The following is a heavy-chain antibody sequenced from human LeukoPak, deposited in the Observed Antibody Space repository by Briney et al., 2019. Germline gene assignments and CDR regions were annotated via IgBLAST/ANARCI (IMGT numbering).Heavy chain of an antibody. V-gene: IGHV1-46*01. CDR3: ARAGYYDSSGYYYSPHNWFDP. CDR1: GFTFTNDD. Sequence: ASVKVSCKASGFTFTNDDIHWVRQAPGQGLEWMGMIYSSGANTRYAQRFQGRVTMTRDTSISTAYMELSRLRSDDTAVYYCARAGYYDSSGYYYSPHNWFDPWGQGTLVTVSS. J-gene: IGHJ5*02. CDR2: IYSSGANT. D-gene: IGHD3-22*01.